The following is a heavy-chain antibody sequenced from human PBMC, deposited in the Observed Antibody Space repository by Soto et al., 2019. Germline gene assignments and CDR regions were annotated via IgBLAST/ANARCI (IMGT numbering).Heavy chain of an antibody. J-gene: IGHJ4*02. Sequence: EVQLVESGGGLVQPGGSLRLSCAASGFTFSSYWMSWVRQDPGKGLEWVANIKQDGSEKYYVDSVNGRFTISRDNAKNSLYLQMNSLRAEDTAVYYCARSDSSSWYDMAWPDYWGQGTLVTVSP. D-gene: IGHD6-13*01. V-gene: IGHV3-7*01. CDR2: IKQDGSEK. CDR1: GFTFSSYW. CDR3: ARSDSSSWYDMAWPDY.